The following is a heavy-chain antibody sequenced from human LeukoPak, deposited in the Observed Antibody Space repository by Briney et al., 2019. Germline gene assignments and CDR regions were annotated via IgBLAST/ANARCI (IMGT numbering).Heavy chain of an antibody. CDR1: GFTFPNYW. Sequence: GGSLRLSCAASGFTFPNYWMTWVRQAPGKGLEWVAHINQDGSDKNYVDSVRGRFTASRDNAKNSLYLQMNSLRAEGTAVYYCARDSGNSGYDVNDYWGQGTLVTVSS. CDR2: INQDGSDK. D-gene: IGHD5-12*01. V-gene: IGHV3-7*01. J-gene: IGHJ4*02. CDR3: ARDSGNSGYDVNDY.